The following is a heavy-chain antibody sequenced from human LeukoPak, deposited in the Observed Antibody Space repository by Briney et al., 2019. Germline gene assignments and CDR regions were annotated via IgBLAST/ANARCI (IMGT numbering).Heavy chain of an antibody. J-gene: IGHJ4*02. D-gene: IGHD3-9*01. Sequence: GGSLRVSCGASGFTFSTYWVTWVRQAPGGGREGVANIKQDGSEKYYRDSVKGRFNISRENAKNTLSLHMNSQRAGDTAVFFCARERRILRDLEWLVSFAYWGQGTLVTVSS. CDR3: ARERRILRDLEWLVSFAY. CDR1: GFTFSTYW. CDR2: IKQDGSEK. V-gene: IGHV3-7*01.